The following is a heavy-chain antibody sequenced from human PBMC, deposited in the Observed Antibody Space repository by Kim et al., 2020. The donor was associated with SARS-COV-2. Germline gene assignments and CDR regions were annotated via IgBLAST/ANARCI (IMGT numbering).Heavy chain of an antibody. Sequence: SQTLSLTCAISGDSVSSNSAAWNWIRQSPSRGLEWLGRTYYRSKWYNDYAVSLKSRITINPDTSKNQFSLQLNSVTPEDTAVYYCASGGGSSWAYNWFDPWGQGTLVTVSS. CDR3: ASGGGSSWAYNWFDP. CDR1: GDSVSSNSAA. V-gene: IGHV6-1*01. CDR2: TYYRSKWYN. J-gene: IGHJ5*02. D-gene: IGHD6-13*01.